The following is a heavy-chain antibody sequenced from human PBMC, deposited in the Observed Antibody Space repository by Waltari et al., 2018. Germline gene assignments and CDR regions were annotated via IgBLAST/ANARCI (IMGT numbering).Heavy chain of an antibody. V-gene: IGHV3-7*01. CDR2: INEDGGEK. Sequence: EVQLVEAGGGLVQPGGSRRLSCEASGFSSDWLDWVRQAPGKGWQWVANINEDGGEKYYLGSVKGRFTISRDNAKKLVYLEMNSLRAEDTAIYYCSKRLEIWGRGTMVAVSS. J-gene: IGHJ3*02. CDR1: GFSSDW. CDR3: SKRLEI.